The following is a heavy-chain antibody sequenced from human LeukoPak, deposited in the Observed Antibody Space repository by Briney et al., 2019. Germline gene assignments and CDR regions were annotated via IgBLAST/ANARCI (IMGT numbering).Heavy chain of an antibody. CDR1: GGSISSYY. D-gene: IGHD4-11*01. V-gene: IGHV4-4*07. CDR3: ARGDTVTRYYFDY. Sequence: LETLSLTCTVSGGSISSYYWSRIRQPAGKGLEWIGRIYTSGSTNYNPSLKSRVAMSVDTSKNQFSLKLSSVTAADTAVYYCARGDTVTRYYFDYWGQGTLVTVSS. CDR2: IYTSGST. J-gene: IGHJ4*02.